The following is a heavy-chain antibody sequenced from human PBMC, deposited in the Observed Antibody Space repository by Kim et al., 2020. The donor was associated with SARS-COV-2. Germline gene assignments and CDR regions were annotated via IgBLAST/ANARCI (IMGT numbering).Heavy chain of an antibody. CDR1: GDSIRSGGYY. J-gene: IGHJ4*02. CDR2: ISDSGST. D-gene: IGHD3-10*01. Sequence: SETLSLTCTVSGDSIRSGGYYWSWIRQLPGKGLEWIGYISDSGSTNYNSSLKSRVTISVDTSKKQFSLGLSSVTAADTAVYYCARVLSMGRGLHFDYRGQGTLVTVSS. V-gene: IGHV4-31*03. CDR3: ARVLSMGRGLHFDY.